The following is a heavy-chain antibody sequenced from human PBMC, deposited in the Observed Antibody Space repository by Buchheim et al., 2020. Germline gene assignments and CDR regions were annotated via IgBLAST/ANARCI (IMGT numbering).Heavy chain of an antibody. CDR2: ISSSGSTK. Sequence: EVQLVESGGGLVHPGGSLRLSCAASGFTFNNYEMNWVRQAPGKGLEWISYISSSGSTKYYADSVKGRFTISRDNAKNSLYLQMNSLRGVDTAVYYCARVVWYFDLWGRGTL. CDR1: GFTFNNYE. V-gene: IGHV3-48*03. CDR3: ARVVWYFDL. J-gene: IGHJ2*01.